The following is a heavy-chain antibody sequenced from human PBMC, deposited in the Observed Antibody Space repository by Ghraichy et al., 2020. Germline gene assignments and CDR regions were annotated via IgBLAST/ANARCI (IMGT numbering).Heavy chain of an antibody. CDR2: ISTRGTTV. J-gene: IGHJ4*02. CDR3: ARGEGRNDY. CDR1: GFNCYGFE. V-gene: IGHV3-48*03. Sequence: GGSLRLSCAASGFNCYGFEMNWVRQAPGKGLEWVSYISTRGTTVYYAESVRGRFHISRDNAKSSVYLQMDFLTADDSGTYYCARGEGRNDYWGQGTLVTVFS.